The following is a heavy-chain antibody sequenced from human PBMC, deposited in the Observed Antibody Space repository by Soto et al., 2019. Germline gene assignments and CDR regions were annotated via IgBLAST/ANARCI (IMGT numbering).Heavy chain of an antibody. D-gene: IGHD4-17*01. CDR3: ARGVMTMVTTNRNYDMDV. V-gene: IGHV4-34*01. CDR1: GGSFSGYY. CDR2: MNHSGST. J-gene: IGHJ6*02. Sequence: SASLSLTCAVFGGSFSGYYRSWISQPPGKGLEWIGEMNHSGSTNYYPSLKSRVSISVDTSKNQFSLKLSSVTAADTAVYYCARGVMTMVTTNRNYDMDVWGQGTTVTVS.